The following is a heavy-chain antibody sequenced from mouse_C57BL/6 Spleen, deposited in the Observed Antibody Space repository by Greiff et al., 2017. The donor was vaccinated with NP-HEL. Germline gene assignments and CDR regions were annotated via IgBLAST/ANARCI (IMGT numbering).Heavy chain of an antibody. CDR3: TGNYDYDVETWFAY. Sequence: VQVVESGAELVRPGASVTLSCKASGYTFTDYEMHWVKQTPVHGLEWIGAIDPETGGTAYNQKFKGKAILTADKSSSTAYMELRSLTSEDSAVYYCTGNYDYDVETWFAYWGQGTLVTVSA. J-gene: IGHJ3*01. CDR2: IDPETGGT. V-gene: IGHV1-15*01. CDR1: GYTFTDYE. D-gene: IGHD2-4*01.